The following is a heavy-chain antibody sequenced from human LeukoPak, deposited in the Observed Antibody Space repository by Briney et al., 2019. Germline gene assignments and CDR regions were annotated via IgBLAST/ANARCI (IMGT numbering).Heavy chain of an antibody. V-gene: IGHV3-48*01. CDR3: ALRSNRYNWNPKFDY. D-gene: IGHD1-20*01. CDR1: GFTFSSYS. J-gene: IGHJ4*02. Sequence: GGSLRLSCAASGFTFSSYSMNWVRQAPGKGLEWVSYISSSSSTTYYADSVKGRFTISRDNAKNSLYLQMNSLRAEDTAVYYCALRSNRYNWNPKFDYWGQGTLVTVSS. CDR2: ISSSSSTT.